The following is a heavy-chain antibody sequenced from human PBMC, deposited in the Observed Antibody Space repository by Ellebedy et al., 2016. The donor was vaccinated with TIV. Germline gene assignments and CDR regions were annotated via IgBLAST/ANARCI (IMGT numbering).Heavy chain of an antibody. CDR1: GFTFDDYA. J-gene: IGHJ4*02. CDR2: ISWNAGRI. V-gene: IGHV3-9*01. Sequence: SLKISCAASGFTFDDYAMHWVRQAPGKGLEWVSGISWNAGRIAYADSVKGRFTISRDNSKNTLYLQMNSLRAEDTAVYYCAKTGPFYGGNTYYFDYWGQGTLVTVSS. CDR3: AKTGPFYGGNTYYFDY. D-gene: IGHD4-23*01.